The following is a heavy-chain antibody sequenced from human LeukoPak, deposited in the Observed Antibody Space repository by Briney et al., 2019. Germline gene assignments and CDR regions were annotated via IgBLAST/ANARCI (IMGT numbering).Heavy chain of an antibody. CDR1: GGSISSGGYY. CDR2: IYYSGST. Sequence: SETLSLTCTVSGGSISSGGYYWSWIRQHPGKGLEWIGYIYYSGSTYYNPSLKSRVTISVDTSKNQFSLKLSSVTAADTAVYYCARRSPVIAAAGLFDPWGQGTLVTVSS. D-gene: IGHD6-13*01. J-gene: IGHJ5*02. CDR3: ARRSPVIAAAGLFDP. V-gene: IGHV4-31*03.